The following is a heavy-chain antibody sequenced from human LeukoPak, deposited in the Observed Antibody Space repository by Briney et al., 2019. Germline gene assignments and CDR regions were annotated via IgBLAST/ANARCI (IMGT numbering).Heavy chain of an antibody. CDR1: GGFISSSSYY. Sequence: SETLSLTCTVSGGFISSSSYYWGWIRQPPGKGLEWIGSIYYSGSTYYNPSLKSRVTISVDTSKDQFSLKLSSVTAADTAVYYCARPYCSGGSCYGAGYYYYYMGVWGKGTTVTVSS. V-gene: IGHV4-39*01. CDR3: ARPYCSGGSCYGAGYYYYYMGV. D-gene: IGHD2-15*01. CDR2: IYYSGST. J-gene: IGHJ6*03.